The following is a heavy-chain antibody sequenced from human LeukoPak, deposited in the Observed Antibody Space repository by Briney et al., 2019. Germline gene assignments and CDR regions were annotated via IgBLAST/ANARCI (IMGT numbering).Heavy chain of an antibody. Sequence: GGSLRLSCAASGFTFSKYWMSWVRQAPGKGLEWVANIKQDGSEKYYVDSVKGRFTISRDNAKNSLYLQMNSLRAEDTAVYYCARENYYDSSGYYWDDYWGQGTLVTVSS. V-gene: IGHV3-7*01. CDR3: ARENYYDSSGYYWDDY. D-gene: IGHD3-22*01. J-gene: IGHJ4*02. CDR2: IKQDGSEK. CDR1: GFTFSKYW.